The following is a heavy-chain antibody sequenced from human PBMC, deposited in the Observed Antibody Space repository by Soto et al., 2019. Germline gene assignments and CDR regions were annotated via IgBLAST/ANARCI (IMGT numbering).Heavy chain of an antibody. CDR3: ARGGYDFRSGYTFDY. J-gene: IGHJ4*02. Sequence: GASVKVSCKASGYTFTSYAMHWVRQAPGQRLEWMGWINAGNGNTKYSQKFQGRVTITRDTSASTAYMELSSLRSEDTAVYYCARGGYDFRSGYTFDYWGQGTLVTVSS. V-gene: IGHV1-3*01. CDR2: INAGNGNT. D-gene: IGHD3-3*01. CDR1: GYTFTSYA.